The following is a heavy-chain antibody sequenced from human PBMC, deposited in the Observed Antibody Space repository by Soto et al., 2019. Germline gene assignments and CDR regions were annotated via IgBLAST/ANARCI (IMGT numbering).Heavy chain of an antibody. Sequence: EVQLLESGGGLVQPGGSLRLSCAASGFTFSSYAMSWVRQAPGKGLDWVSAISGSGASTYYADSVKGRFTVSRDKSKSTLYLKMNSKRAEDTAVYYCAKSPIEGSACGRAFEFWGQGTMVTVSS. V-gene: IGHV3-23*01. CDR2: ISGSGAST. CDR1: GFTFSSYA. D-gene: IGHD6-6*01. J-gene: IGHJ4*02. CDR3: AKSPIEGSACGRAFEF.